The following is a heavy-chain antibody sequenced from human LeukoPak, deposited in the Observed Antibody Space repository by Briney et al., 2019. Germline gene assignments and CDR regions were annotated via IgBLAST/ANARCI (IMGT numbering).Heavy chain of an antibody. J-gene: IGHJ4*02. CDR3: ARDYRDDVLTGPGY. CDR1: GGSTSSSY. CDR2: IYYSGIT. V-gene: IGHV4-39*07. D-gene: IGHD3-9*01. Sequence: SETLSLTCTVSGGSTSSSYWSWIRQPPGKGLEWIGSIYYSGITYYNPSLKSRVTISVDTSKNQFSLKLRSVTAADTAVYYCARDYRDDVLTGPGYWGQGTLVTVSS.